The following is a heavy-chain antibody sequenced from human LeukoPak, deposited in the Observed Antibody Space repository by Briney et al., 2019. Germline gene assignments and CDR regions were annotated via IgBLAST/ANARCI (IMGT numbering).Heavy chain of an antibody. V-gene: IGHV1-2*02. Sequence: ASVKVSCKASGYTFTGYYMHWVRQAPGQGLEWMGWINPNSGATNYAQKFQGRVTMTRDTSISTAYMELSRLRSDDTAVYYCARDGYDFWSGYYGTFDPWGQGTLVTVSS. CDR3: ARDGYDFWSGYYGTFDP. J-gene: IGHJ5*02. CDR2: INPNSGAT. D-gene: IGHD3-3*01. CDR1: GYTFTGYY.